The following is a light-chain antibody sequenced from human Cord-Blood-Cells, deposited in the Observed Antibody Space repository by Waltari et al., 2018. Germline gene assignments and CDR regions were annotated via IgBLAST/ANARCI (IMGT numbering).Light chain of an antibody. CDR1: QGSSNY. CDR2: AAC. CDR3: QRDNSYGYT. V-gene: IGKV1-16*02. J-gene: IGKJ2*01. Sequence: DIQMTQSPSSLPASVGDSVTIPCRASQGSSNYLAWFQQNPGRATKSLIYAACGLQGGVPSKLGGSGSGTDFTLTTSSLQPEDYATYSCQRDNSYGYTFGQGTKLEIK.